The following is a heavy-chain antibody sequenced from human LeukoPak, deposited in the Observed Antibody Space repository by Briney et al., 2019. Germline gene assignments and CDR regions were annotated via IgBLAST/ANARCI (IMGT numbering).Heavy chain of an antibody. CDR1: GFTFKHYM. J-gene: IGHJ4*02. Sequence: GGSLRLSCAPSGFTFKHYMMNWVRQAPGKGLEWVSVIYSGGSTYYADSVKGRFTISRDNSKNTLYLQMNSLRAEDTAVYYCARAPIAVAGFYYFDYWGQGTLVTVSS. V-gene: IGHV3-53*01. CDR3: ARAPIAVAGFYYFDY. D-gene: IGHD6-19*01. CDR2: IYSGGST.